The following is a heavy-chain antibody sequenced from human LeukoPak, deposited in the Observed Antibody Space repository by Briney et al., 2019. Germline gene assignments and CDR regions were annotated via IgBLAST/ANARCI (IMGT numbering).Heavy chain of an antibody. Sequence: SVKGRFTISRDNAKNSLYLQMNSLRAEDTAVYYCARRSPNYSFDYWGQGTPVTVSS. J-gene: IGHJ4*02. V-gene: IGHV3-21*01. CDR3: ARRSPNYSFDY.